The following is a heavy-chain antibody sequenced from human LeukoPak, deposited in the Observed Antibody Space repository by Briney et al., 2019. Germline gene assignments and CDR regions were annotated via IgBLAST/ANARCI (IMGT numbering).Heavy chain of an antibody. CDR2: IYPGDSDT. J-gene: IGHJ4*02. V-gene: IGHV5-51*01. Sequence: GESLKISCKGSGYSFTSYWIGWVRQMPGKGLEWMGIIYPGDSDTRYSPSCQGPVTISADKSIRTAYLQWSSQKASDTAMYYCARHGYDSSGYYSPYFDYWGQGTLVTVSS. CDR1: GYSFTSYW. D-gene: IGHD3-22*01. CDR3: ARHGYDSSGYYSPYFDY.